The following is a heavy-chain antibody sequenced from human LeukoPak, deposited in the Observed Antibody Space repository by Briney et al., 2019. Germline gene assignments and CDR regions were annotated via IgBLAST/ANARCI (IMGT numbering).Heavy chain of an antibody. CDR3: ARDSHPDSSSWYGGYYYYYYMDV. CDR2: ISSSSSNI. Sequence: GGSLRLSCAASGFTFSSYSMNWVRQAPGKGLEWVSYISSSSSNINYADSVKGRFTISRDNAKNSLYLQMNSLRAEDTAVYYCARDSHPDSSSWYGGYYYYYYMDVWGKGTTVTVSS. CDR1: GFTFSSYS. D-gene: IGHD6-13*01. J-gene: IGHJ6*03. V-gene: IGHV3-21*05.